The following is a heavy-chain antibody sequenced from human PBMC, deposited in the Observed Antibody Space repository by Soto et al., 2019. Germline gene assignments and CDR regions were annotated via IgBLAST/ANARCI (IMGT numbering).Heavy chain of an antibody. Sequence: SETRSLTCAVYVVSFTGYYWSWISQPPGKGLEWIGEINHSGNTNYNPSLKSRVTISVDTSKNQFSLKMTSVTAADTAVYYCVRGPGGDYSPYWGQGTVVTVS. CDR1: VVSFTGYY. CDR3: VRGPGGDYSPY. J-gene: IGHJ4*02. CDR2: INHSGNT. V-gene: IGHV4-34*01. D-gene: IGHD4-17*01.